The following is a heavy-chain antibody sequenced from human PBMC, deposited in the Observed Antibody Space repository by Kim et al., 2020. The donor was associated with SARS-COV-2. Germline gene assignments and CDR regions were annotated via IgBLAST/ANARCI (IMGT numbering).Heavy chain of an antibody. CDR2: IYYSGST. D-gene: IGHD3-10*01. V-gene: IGHV4-30-4*01. J-gene: IGHJ6*03. Sequence: SETLSLTCTVSGGSISSGDYYWSWIRQPPGKGLEWIGYIYYSGSTYYNPSLKSRVTISVDTSKNQFSLKLSSVTAADTAVYYCARVCREKGYYGSGNHRYYDYMDVWGKGTTVTVSS. CDR1: GGSISSGDYY. CDR3: ARVCREKGYYGSGNHRYYDYMDV.